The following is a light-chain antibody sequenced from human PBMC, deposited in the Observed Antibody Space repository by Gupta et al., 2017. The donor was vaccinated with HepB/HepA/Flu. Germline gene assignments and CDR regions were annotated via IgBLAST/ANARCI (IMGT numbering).Light chain of an antibody. CDR3: VGWDDSLSAYV. J-gene: IGLJ1*01. V-gene: IGLV1-47*02. CDR2: NDN. Sequence: QSVLTQPPSASVTPGQRVTISCSGSSSNIGNDNVYWYKQLPGTAPKLLIYNDNQRPSGVPDRFSGSKSGTSASLAISGLRSEEEADYYCVGWDDSLSAYVFGAGTKVTVL. CDR1: SSNIGNDN.